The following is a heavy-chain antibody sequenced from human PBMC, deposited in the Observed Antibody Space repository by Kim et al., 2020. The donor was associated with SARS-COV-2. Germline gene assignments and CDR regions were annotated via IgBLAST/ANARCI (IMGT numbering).Heavy chain of an antibody. CDR2: ISSGCDNT. CDR3: AKTGQLDS. D-gene: IGHD5-18*01. J-gene: IGHJ4*02. CDR1: GFTFSSSA. Sequence: GGSLRLSCAASGFTFSSSAMSWVRQAPGKGLEWVSTISSGCDNTYYTDSVKGRFTISRDNSKNTLYLQMNSLRAEDTAVYYCAKTGQLDSWGQGTLVTVSS. V-gene: IGHV3-23*01.